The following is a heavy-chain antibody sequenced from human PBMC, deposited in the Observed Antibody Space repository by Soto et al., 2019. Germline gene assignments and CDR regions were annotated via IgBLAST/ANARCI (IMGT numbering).Heavy chain of an antibody. V-gene: IGHV4-34*01. J-gene: IGHJ2*01. CDR2: INDRGSI. CDR3: ARESPAILSGPPWVWYFDL. D-gene: IGHD3-9*01. CDR1: GGSFSGYY. Sequence: QVQLQQWGAGPLRPLETLSLTCGVSGGSFSGYYWAWIRQSPGKGLEWIGEINDRGSINYNPSLRSRVSFSVATSRQHYSPNLRSVTAADTAVYYCARESPAILSGPPWVWYFDLWGRGTLVTVSS.